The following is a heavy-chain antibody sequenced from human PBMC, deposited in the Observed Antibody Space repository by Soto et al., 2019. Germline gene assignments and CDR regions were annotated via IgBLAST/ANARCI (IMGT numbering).Heavy chain of an antibody. CDR3: AINPGTSSVAHWYFDL. Sequence: VQLVESGGALVQPGGSLRLSCAASEFTFSSYWMSWVRQAPGKGLEWVANIKQDGSENYYVDSVKGRFTISRDNAKNSLYLQMNSLSAEDTAVYYCAINPGTSSVAHWYFDLWGRGTLVIVSS. CDR1: EFTFSSYW. CDR2: IKQDGSEN. V-gene: IGHV3-7*01. J-gene: IGHJ2*01. D-gene: IGHD6-6*01.